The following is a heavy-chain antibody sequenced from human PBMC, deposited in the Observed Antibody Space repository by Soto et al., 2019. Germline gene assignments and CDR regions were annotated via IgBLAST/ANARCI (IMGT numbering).Heavy chain of an antibody. J-gene: IGHJ6*02. CDR2: ISSSSSTI. Sequence: GGALRPPLAVFRVPLSGLGIRRVRQAPGKGGVWVSYISSSSSTIYYADSVKGRFTISRDNAKNSLYLQMNSLRDEDTAVYYCARGWTVTTLGWAYYCGMDVWGQGTTVTVSS. CDR1: RVPLSGLG. CDR3: ARGWTVTTLGWAYYCGMDV. D-gene: IGHD4-17*01. V-gene: IGHV3-48*02.